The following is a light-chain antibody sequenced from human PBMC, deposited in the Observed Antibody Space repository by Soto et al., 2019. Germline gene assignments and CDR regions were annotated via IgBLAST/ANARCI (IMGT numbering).Light chain of an antibody. Sequence: SVLTQPASVSGSPGQSITISCTGTSSDVGGYNFVTWYQQHPGKAPKLVIHDVTRRPSGVSNRFSGSKSGTTASLTISGLQAVDEADYYCCSYASSNSYVFGTGTKVTVL. V-gene: IGLV2-14*01. CDR3: CSYASSNSYV. CDR2: DVT. CDR1: SSDVGGYNF. J-gene: IGLJ1*01.